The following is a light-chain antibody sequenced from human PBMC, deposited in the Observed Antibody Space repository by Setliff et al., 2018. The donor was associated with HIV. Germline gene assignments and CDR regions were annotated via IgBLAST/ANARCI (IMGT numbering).Light chain of an antibody. CDR1: SSDVGTYNF. CDR2: DVT. CDR3: CSSAGTYTYV. Sequence: QSVLAQPRSVSGSPGQSVTISCSGFSSDVGTYNFVSWYQQHPGKAPKLMIYDVTKRPSGVPDRFSGSKSANTASLTISGLQAEDEADYYCCSSAGTYTYVFGTGTKV. J-gene: IGLJ1*01. V-gene: IGLV2-11*01.